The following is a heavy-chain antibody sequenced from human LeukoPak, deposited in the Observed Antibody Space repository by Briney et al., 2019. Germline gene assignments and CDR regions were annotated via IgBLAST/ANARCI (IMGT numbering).Heavy chain of an antibody. J-gene: IGHJ4*02. CDR1: GYTFTSYY. Sequence: GASVKVSCKAFGYTFTSYYMHWVRQAPGQGLEWMGIIYPSGGSTSYAQKFQGRVTMTRDTSTSTVYMELSSLRSEDTAVYYCARDLGGYYDPKYYFDYWGQGTLVTVSS. D-gene: IGHD3-22*01. CDR3: ARDLGGYYDPKYYFDY. CDR2: IYPSGGST. V-gene: IGHV1-46*01.